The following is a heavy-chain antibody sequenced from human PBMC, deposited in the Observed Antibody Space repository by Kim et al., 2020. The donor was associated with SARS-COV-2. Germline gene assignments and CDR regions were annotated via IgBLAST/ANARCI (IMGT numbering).Heavy chain of an antibody. J-gene: IGHJ6*03. Sequence: GGSLRLSCAASGFTFSSYWMNWVCQAPGKGLEWVANINKDGSEKYYSDSLKGRFTISRDNAKNSLYLQMNSLIAEDTAVYYCSRGPSWGMYYYYMDVWG. CDR3: SRGPSWGMYYYYMDV. V-gene: IGHV3-7*01. CDR1: GFTFSSYW. CDR2: INKDGSEK. D-gene: IGHD3-16*01.